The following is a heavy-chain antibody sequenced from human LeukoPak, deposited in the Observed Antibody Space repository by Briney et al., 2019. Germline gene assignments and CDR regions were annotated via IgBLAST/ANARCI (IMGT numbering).Heavy chain of an antibody. V-gene: IGHV4-38-2*02. D-gene: IGHD6-13*01. J-gene: IGHJ4*02. CDR2: IYHSGGT. CDR3: ARVAAAGNDY. CDR1: GYSISSGYY. Sequence: SETLSLICTVSGYSISSGYYWGWIRQPPGKGLEWIGSIYHSGGTYYNPSLKSRVTISVDTSKNQFSLKLSSVTAADTAVYYCARVAAAGNDYWGQGTLVTVSS.